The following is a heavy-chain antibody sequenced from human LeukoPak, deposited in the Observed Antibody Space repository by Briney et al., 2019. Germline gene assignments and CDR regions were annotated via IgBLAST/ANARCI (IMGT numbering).Heavy chain of an antibody. CDR2: ISSSGTTI. Sequence: GGSLRLSCAASGFTFSDYYMSWIRQAPGKGLEWVSYISSSGTTISYTDSVKGRFTISRDNAKNSLYLQMNSLRAEDTAVYYCARDGATEYFDYWGQGTLVTVSS. V-gene: IGHV3-11*01. J-gene: IGHJ4*02. D-gene: IGHD1-26*01. CDR3: ARDGATEYFDY. CDR1: GFTFSDYY.